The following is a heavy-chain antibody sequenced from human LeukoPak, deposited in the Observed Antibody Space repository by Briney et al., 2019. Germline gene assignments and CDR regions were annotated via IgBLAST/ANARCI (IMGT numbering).Heavy chain of an antibody. D-gene: IGHD3-10*01. V-gene: IGHV3-48*01. CDR3: ARDSRGSGSYTLLAADY. CDR2: ISSSSSTI. Sequence: PGGSLRLSCAASGFTFSSYSMNWVRQAPGKGLEWVSYISSSSSTIYYADSVKGRFTISRDNAKNSLYLQMNSLRAEDTAVYYCARDSRGSGSYTLLAADYWGQGTLVTVSS. CDR1: GFTFSSYS. J-gene: IGHJ4*02.